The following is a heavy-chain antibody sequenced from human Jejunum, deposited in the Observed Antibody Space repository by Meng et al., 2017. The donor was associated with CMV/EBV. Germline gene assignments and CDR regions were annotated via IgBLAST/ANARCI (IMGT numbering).Heavy chain of an antibody. CDR1: TGDY. Sequence: TGDYMHGLRQAPGQAIEWMGWIKLDNGGIEYAQKLQGRGTLTRDTATNTAYMELNRLRHEDTVVYYCAREPGGDEPSCYGIGCDLWVQGTLVTVSS. CDR2: IKLDNGGI. V-gene: IGHV1-2*02. J-gene: IGHJ5*02. CDR3: AREPGGDEPSCYGIGCDL. D-gene: IGHD5-18*01.